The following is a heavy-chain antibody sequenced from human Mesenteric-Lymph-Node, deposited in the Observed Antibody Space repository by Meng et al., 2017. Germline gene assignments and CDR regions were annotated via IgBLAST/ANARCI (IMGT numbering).Heavy chain of an antibody. V-gene: IGHV4-34*01. CDR2: INHSGST. CDR3: ARVSSGWDYFDY. CDR1: GGSFSGYY. D-gene: IGHD6-19*01. Sequence: QGQLQQWGAGLLKPSETLSLTCAVYGGSFSGYYWSWIRQPPGKGLEWIGEINHSGSTFYNPSLKRRVIISIDTSKNQFSLNLRSVTAADTAVYYCARVSSGWDYFDYWGQGTLVTVSS. J-gene: IGHJ4*02.